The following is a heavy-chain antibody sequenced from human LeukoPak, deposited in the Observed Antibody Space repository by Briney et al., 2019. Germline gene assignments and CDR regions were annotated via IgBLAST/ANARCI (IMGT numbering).Heavy chain of an antibody. CDR2: IYYSGST. V-gene: IGHV4-39*07. D-gene: IGHD6-13*01. J-gene: IGHJ2*01. Sequence: SETLSLTCAVSGGSINNNYYYWGWIRQPPGKGLEWIGSIYYSGSTNYNPSLKSRVTISVDTSKNQFSLKLSSVTAADTAVYYYARVYYSSSYDYWYFDLWGRGTLVTVSS. CDR3: ARVYYSSSYDYWYFDL. CDR1: GGSINNNYYY.